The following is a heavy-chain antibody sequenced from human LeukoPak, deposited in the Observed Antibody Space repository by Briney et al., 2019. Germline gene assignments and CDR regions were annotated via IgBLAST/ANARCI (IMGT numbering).Heavy chain of an antibody. D-gene: IGHD6-13*01. V-gene: IGHV4-4*02. Sequence: PSETLSLTCTVSGGSISSSNWWSWVRQAPGKGLEWIGEIYHSGITNYNPSLKSRVTISVDTSKKQFSLKLSSVTAADTAVYYCARGYSSSWNYFDYWGQGTLVTVSS. J-gene: IGHJ4*02. CDR3: ARGYSSSWNYFDY. CDR1: GGSISSSNW. CDR2: IYHSGIT.